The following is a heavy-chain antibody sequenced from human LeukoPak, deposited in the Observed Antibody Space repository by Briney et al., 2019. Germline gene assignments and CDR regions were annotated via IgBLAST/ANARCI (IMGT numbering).Heavy chain of an antibody. Sequence: ASVKVSCKASGYTFTGYYMHWVRQAPGQGLEWMGWINPNSGGTNYAQKFQGRVTMTRDTSISTAYMELSRLRSDDTAVYYCARARPGYCTNGVCLNYWGQGTLVTVSS. V-gene: IGHV1-2*02. CDR3: ARARPGYCTNGVCLNY. J-gene: IGHJ4*02. CDR1: GYTFTGYY. D-gene: IGHD2-8*01. CDR2: INPNSGGT.